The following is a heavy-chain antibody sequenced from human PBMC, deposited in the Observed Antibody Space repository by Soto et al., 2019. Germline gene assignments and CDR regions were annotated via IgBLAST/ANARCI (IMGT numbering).Heavy chain of an antibody. V-gene: IGHV3-30*18. D-gene: IGHD3-10*01. CDR1: GFTFSSYG. J-gene: IGHJ6*02. CDR2: ISYDGSNK. Sequence: QVQLVESGGGVVQPGRSLRLSCAASGFTFSSYGMHWVRQAPGKGLEWVAVISYDGSNKYYADSVKGRFNISRDNSTNTLYLQMNSLRAEDTAVYYCEKAPSLFYGSVSYLRFYYYGMDVWGQGTTVTVSS. CDR3: EKAPSLFYGSVSYLRFYYYGMDV.